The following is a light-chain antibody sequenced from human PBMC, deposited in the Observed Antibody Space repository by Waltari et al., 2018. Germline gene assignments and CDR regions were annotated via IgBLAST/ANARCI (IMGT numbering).Light chain of an antibody. V-gene: IGKV1-5*03. CDR3: QQYKSYSEVT. CDR1: QSVGSW. Sequence: DIQMTQSPSTLSASVGDRVTMTCRASQSVGSWLAWYQQKPGKAPKLLLYMASRLYPGVPSRFSGGGSGTEFTLTITSVQPDDFATYYCQQYKSYSEVTFGGGTKVDIK. J-gene: IGKJ4*01. CDR2: MAS.